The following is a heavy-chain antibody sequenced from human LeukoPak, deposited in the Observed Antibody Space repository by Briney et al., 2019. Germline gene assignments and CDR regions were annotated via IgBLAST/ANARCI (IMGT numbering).Heavy chain of an antibody. CDR2: LYYSGST. J-gene: IGHJ4*02. V-gene: IGHV4-59*01. CDR3: ARAGIPFHFGANFDY. CDR1: GGSISGYY. Sequence: SETLSLTCTVSGGSISGYYWSWVRQPPGKGLEWIGCLYYSGSTYYNPSLNSRVTLSLDTSQNQFSLKLSSVTAADTAVYYCARAGIPFHFGANFDYWGRGTLVTVSS. D-gene: IGHD4/OR15-4a*01.